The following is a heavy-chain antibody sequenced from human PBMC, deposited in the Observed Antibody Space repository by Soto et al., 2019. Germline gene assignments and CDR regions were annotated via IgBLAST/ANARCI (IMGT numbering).Heavy chain of an antibody. CDR1: GVTFNTYA. D-gene: IGHD2-15*01. CDR2: IIPKSGTA. Sequence: QVQLVQSGAEVKKPGSSVKVSCDASGVTFNTYAINRVRQAPGQGLEWRGGIIPKSGTANYAQKFQGRVTITADEYTRTAYMEESSLRYEDTAVYYCARDRTPRYQYAMDVWGQGTTVTVSS. J-gene: IGHJ6*02. CDR3: ARDRTPRYQYAMDV. V-gene: IGHV1-69*01.